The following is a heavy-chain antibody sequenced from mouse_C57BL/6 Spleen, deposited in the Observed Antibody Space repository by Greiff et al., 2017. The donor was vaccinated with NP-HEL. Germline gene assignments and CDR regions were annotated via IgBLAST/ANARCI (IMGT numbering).Heavy chain of an antibody. V-gene: IGHV5-17*01. CDR3: ARPLLRYPWFAC. Sequence: EVQVVASGGGLVKPGGSLKLSCAASGFTFSDYGMHWVRQAPEQGLEWVAYISSGSSTIYYADTVKGRFTISRDNAKNNLFLQMTCLSAEDTAMYYCARPLLRYPWFACWGQGTLVTVSA. CDR1: GFTFSDYG. J-gene: IGHJ3*01. CDR2: ISSGSSTI. D-gene: IGHD1-1*01.